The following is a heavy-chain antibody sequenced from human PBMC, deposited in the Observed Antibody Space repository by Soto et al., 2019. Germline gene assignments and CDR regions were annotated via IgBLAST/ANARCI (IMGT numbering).Heavy chain of an antibody. Sequence: EASVTVDLPASWYSFTGCVGDLGRQENGQGLEWMGWMNPNSGNTGYAQKFQGRVTMTRNTSISTAYMELSSLRSEDTAVYYRARKYQTNWDPLFDYWGQGTLVTVSS. CDR2: MNPNSGNT. J-gene: IGHJ4*02. D-gene: IGHD2-2*01. CDR1: WYSFTGCV. V-gene: IGHV1-8*01. CDR3: ARKYQTNWDPLFDY.